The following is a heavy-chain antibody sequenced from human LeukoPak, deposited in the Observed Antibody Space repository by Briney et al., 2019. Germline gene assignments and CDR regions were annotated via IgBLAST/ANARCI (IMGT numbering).Heavy chain of an antibody. CDR3: ARASDPWLQLT. J-gene: IGHJ5*02. D-gene: IGHD5-24*01. Sequence: GGSLRLSCAASGFTFSNYWMIWVRQAPGKGLEWVGNIKQDGSEKRYADSVRGRFTISRDNAQTPLYLQMNSLRAEDTAVYYCARASDPWLQLTWGQGTLVTVSS. V-gene: IGHV3-7*05. CDR1: GFTFSNYW. CDR2: IKQDGSEK.